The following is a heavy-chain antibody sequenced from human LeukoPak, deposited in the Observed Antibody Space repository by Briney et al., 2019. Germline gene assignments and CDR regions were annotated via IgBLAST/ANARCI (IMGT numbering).Heavy chain of an antibody. Sequence: ASVKVSCKASGYTFTSYYMHWVRQAPGQGLEWMGIINPSGGSTSYAQKFQGRVTMTRDTSTSTVYMELSSLRSEDTAVYYYARVSEIVVVVAAGESYFDYWGQGTLVTVSS. J-gene: IGHJ4*02. V-gene: IGHV1-46*01. D-gene: IGHD2-15*01. CDR3: ARVSEIVVVVAAGESYFDY. CDR1: GYTFTSYY. CDR2: INPSGGST.